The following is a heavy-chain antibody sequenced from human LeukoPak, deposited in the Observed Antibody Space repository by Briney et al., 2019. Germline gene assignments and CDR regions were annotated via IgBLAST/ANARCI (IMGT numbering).Heavy chain of an antibody. Sequence: PGGSLRLSCAASGFTFSSYVMHWVRQAPGKGLEWVAIISYDGSNEYYADSVKGRFTISRDNSKNTLYLQMNSLRAADTAVYYCARLVITGGGNFDYWGQGTLVTVSS. V-gene: IGHV3-30*04. CDR3: ARLVITGGGNFDY. CDR2: ISYDGSNE. J-gene: IGHJ4*02. D-gene: IGHD2-21*01. CDR1: GFTFSSYV.